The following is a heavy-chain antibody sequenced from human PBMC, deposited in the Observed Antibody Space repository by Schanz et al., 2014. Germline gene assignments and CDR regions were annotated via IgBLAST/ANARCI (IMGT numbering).Heavy chain of an antibody. CDR1: GYTFISYG. CDR2: ISAYNGHT. J-gene: IGHJ5*02. Sequence: QVQLVQSGSEVKKPGASVKVSCKASGYTFISYGIKGVRQAPGQGLEWMGWISAYNGHTDYAQKLQGRVTMTADTSTSTVYMELSSLRSDDTAVYYCARDRRRYCSTASCLHDNWFDPWGQGTLVIVSS. CDR3: ARDRRRYCSTASCLHDNWFDP. V-gene: IGHV1-18*01. D-gene: IGHD2-2*01.